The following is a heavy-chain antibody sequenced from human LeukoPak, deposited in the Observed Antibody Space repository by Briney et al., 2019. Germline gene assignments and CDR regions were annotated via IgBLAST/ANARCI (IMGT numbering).Heavy chain of an antibody. V-gene: IGHV4-59*12. CDR2: AYYNGNT. Sequence: SETLSLTCTVSGGSIGTDHWSWIRQPPGKGLDWIGYAYYNGNTNYNPSLNSRVTISVDTSNNQFSLRLSSVTAADTAVYYCARSNWGADFDYWGQGTLVTVSS. CDR1: GGSIGTDH. D-gene: IGHD7-27*01. J-gene: IGHJ4*02. CDR3: ARSNWGADFDY.